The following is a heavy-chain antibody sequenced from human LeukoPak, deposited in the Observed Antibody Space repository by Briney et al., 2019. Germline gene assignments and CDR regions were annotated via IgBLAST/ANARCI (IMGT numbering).Heavy chain of an antibody. J-gene: IGHJ6*02. V-gene: IGHV4-59*11. D-gene: IGHD3-16*01. CDR2: IHYSGRP. CDR1: GCSISGHY. Sequence: PSETLSLTCTVCGCSISGHYWTWIRQPPGKGLEWIGQIHYSGRPDYNPSLTSRVTISVDTSKNQLSLKVTSVTGADTAVYYCARFGVDYDMDVWGQGTTVTVSS. CDR3: ARFGVDYDMDV.